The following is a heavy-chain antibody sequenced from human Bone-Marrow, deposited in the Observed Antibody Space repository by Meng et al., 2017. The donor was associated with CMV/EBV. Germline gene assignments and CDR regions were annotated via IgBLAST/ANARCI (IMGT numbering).Heavy chain of an antibody. CDR2: ISYHESNK. J-gene: IGHJ6*02. Sequence: GGSLRLSCAASGFTFNTYSMHWVRQAPGKGLEWVAVISYHESNKYYADSVKGRFTISRDNSKNTLYMQMDSLRDEDTAVYYCARGKGHFGDELPYYYSVDAWGQGTTITVSS. V-gene: IGHV3-30*04. CDR3: ARGKGHFGDELPYYYSVDA. CDR1: GFTFNTYS. D-gene: IGHD3-10*01.